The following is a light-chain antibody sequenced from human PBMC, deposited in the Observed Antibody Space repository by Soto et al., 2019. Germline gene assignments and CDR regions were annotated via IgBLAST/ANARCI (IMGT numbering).Light chain of an antibody. J-gene: IGKJ4*01. Sequence: EIVMTQSPATLSLSPGERATLSCRASQSVGKYLVWYQQKPGQAPRLLIYDASNRATGIPARFSGSGSGTDFTLTISSLEPEDFAVYYCQQRSNWPPALTFGGGTKVDIK. CDR2: DAS. CDR1: QSVGKY. V-gene: IGKV3-11*01. CDR3: QQRSNWPPALT.